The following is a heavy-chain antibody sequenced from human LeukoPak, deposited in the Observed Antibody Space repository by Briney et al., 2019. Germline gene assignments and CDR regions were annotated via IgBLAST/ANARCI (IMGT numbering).Heavy chain of an antibody. Sequence: PSGGSLRLSCAASGFTFSTYWMSWLRQAPGKGLEWVANINQDGTEKDYVDSVKGRFTISRDNVKNSLYLQMNSLRADDMAVYYCARGHWRLDPWGQGTLVTVSS. V-gene: IGHV3-7*01. CDR3: ARGHWRLDP. J-gene: IGHJ5*02. CDR2: INQDGTEK. CDR1: GFTFSTYW. D-gene: IGHD3-3*01.